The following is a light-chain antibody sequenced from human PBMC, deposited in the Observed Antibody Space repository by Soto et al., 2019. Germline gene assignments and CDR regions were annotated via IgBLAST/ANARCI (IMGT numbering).Light chain of an antibody. CDR1: TGAVTSGHY. Sequence: QAVVTQEPSLTVSPGGTVTLTCGSRTGAVTSGHYPHWFQQKPGQAPTTLIYDTSIKHSWTPARFSGSLLGGKAALTLSGAQPEDEADYYCLVIYTGVGEVFGTGTKLTVL. V-gene: IGLV7-46*01. J-gene: IGLJ1*01. CDR2: DTS. CDR3: LVIYTGVGEV.